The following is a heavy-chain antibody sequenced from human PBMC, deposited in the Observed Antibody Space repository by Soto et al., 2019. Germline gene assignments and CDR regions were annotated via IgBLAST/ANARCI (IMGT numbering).Heavy chain of an antibody. CDR3: ARDRYYDYIWGSYRFDY. CDR1: GYTFTSYG. J-gene: IGHJ4*02. V-gene: IGHV1-18*01. CDR2: ISAYNGNT. Sequence: QVQLVQSGAEVKKPGASVKVSCKASGYTFTSYGISWVRQAPGQGLEWMGWISAYNGNTNYAQKLQGRVTMTTDTSTSTAYMELRSLRSHDTAVYYCARDRYYDYIWGSYRFDYWGQGTLVTVSS. D-gene: IGHD3-16*02.